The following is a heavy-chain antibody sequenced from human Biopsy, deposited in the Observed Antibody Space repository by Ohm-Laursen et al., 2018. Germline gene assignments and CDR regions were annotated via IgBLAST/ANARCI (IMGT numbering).Heavy chain of an antibody. CDR2: IYYSGST. Sequence: GTLSLTWTVSGGSISSDYWSWIRQTPGKGLEWIGYIYYSGSTNYNPSLKSRVTISVDTSKNQFSLRLNSVAAADTAVYYCARATNSTGWPYYYFYGMDVWGQGTTVTVSS. CDR3: ARATNSTGWPYYYFYGMDV. V-gene: IGHV4-59*01. J-gene: IGHJ6*02. CDR1: GGSISSDY. D-gene: IGHD2/OR15-2a*01.